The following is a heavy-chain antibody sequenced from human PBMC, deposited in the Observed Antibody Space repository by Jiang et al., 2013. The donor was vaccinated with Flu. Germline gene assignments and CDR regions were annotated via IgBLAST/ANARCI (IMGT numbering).Heavy chain of an antibody. CDR3: ARAGVDEYYYGSGKDY. CDR2: INAGNGNT. CDR1: TSYA. D-gene: IGHD3-10*01. Sequence: TSYAMHWVRQAPGQRLEWMGWINAGNGNTKYSQKFQGRVTITRDTSASTAYMELSSLRSEDTAVYYCARAGVDEYYYGSGKDYWGQGTLVTVSS. V-gene: IGHV1-3*01. J-gene: IGHJ4*02.